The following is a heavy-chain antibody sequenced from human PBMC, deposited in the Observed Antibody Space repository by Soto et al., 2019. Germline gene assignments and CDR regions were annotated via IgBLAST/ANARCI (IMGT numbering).Heavy chain of an antibody. Sequence: PLSPTSTVSSSSISSGNYYWNWVRQPPGKGLEWIVYLYSTGSSYYNPPLRSRVSMSVDTSKNQFSLKLSSVTAADTAVYFCARDGIKLWLSGRHRFDPWGQGTQVTVSS. CDR3: ARDGIKLWLSGRHRFDP. V-gene: IGHV4-30-4*01. CDR1: SSSISSGNYY. D-gene: IGHD5-18*01. CDR2: LYSTGSS. J-gene: IGHJ5*02.